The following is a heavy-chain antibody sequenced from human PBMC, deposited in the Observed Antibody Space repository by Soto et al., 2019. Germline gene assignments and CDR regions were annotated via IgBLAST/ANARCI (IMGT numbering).Heavy chain of an antibody. CDR1: GYSFTRYG. V-gene: IGHV1-18*01. D-gene: IGHD3-16*01. Sequence: QVQLVQSRAEVKNPGASVKVSCKASGYSFTRYGIAWARQAPGQGLEWMGWINTYNGNTTYAQNLQGRVTLTTDTSTITAYMELTSLRSNDTAIYYCAMVDVYVTPSPQDVWGQGTTVIVSS. CDR3: AMVDVYVTPSPQDV. J-gene: IGHJ6*02. CDR2: INTYNGNT.